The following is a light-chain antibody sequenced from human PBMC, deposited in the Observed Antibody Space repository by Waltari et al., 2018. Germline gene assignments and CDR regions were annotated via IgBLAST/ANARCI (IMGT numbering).Light chain of an antibody. Sequence: QSVLTQPPSASGTPGQRVTISCSGSSSNIGTNTGNWYQQLPGTAPKLLIYSTNQWPSGVPDRLSGSKSGTSASLAISELQSEDEADYYCASWDDSLNALLFGGGTKLTVL. CDR2: STN. V-gene: IGLV1-44*01. CDR3: ASWDDSLNALL. J-gene: IGLJ2*01. CDR1: SSNIGTNT.